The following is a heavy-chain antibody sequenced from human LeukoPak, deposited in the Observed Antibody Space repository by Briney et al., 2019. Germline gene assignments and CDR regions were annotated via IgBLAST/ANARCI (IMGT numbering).Heavy chain of an antibody. J-gene: IGHJ6*03. CDR3: AAWDPNFYYMDV. Sequence: GGSLRPSCAMSGVTNSMSWVRQAPGKGLEWVSSISASGGGTHYTGSVKGRFTISRDNSKKTIYLQMNSLRVDDTAKYFCAAWDPNFYYMDVWGKGTTVTVSS. V-gene: IGHV3-23*01. D-gene: IGHD1-26*01. CDR1: GVTNS. CDR2: ISASGGGT.